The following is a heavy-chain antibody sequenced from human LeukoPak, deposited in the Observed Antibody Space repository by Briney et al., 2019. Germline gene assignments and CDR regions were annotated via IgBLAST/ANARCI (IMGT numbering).Heavy chain of an antibody. CDR3: ARERGWLNDYNWFDP. D-gene: IGHD3-22*01. V-gene: IGHV3-33*01. CDR1: GFSFGSYG. J-gene: IGHJ5*02. CDR2: IWYDGSNK. Sequence: GRSLRVSCAASGFSFGSYGMHWVRQAPGKWLEWVAVIWYDGSNKYYADSVKGRFTISRDNSKNTLYLQMNSLRAEDTAVYYCARERGWLNDYNWFDPWGQGTLVTVSS.